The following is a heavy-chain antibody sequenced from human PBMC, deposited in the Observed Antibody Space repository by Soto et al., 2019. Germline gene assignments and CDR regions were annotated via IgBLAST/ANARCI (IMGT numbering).Heavy chain of an antibody. D-gene: IGHD5-12*01. CDR2: IVVGSGNT. Sequence: QMQLVQSGPEVKKPGTSVKVSCKASGFTFTSSAMQWVRQARGQRLEWIGWIVVGSGNTNYAQKFQARVTITRDMSTSTAYMELSSLRSEDTAVYYCAAGAGGYDQYYYYGMDVWGQGTTVTVSS. CDR3: AAGAGGYDQYYYYGMDV. J-gene: IGHJ6*02. V-gene: IGHV1-58*02. CDR1: GFTFTSSA.